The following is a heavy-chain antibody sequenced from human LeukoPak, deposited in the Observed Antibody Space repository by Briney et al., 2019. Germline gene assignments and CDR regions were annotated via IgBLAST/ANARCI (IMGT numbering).Heavy chain of an antibody. Sequence: SETLSLTCAVSGDSITSGGYSWTWIRQRPGEGLEWIGYIYHGGSAYFNPSPKSRVNISVDRSKNQFSLILNSVTAADTAVYYCARYFSAGQFEWFDPWGQGTLVTVSS. V-gene: IGHV4-30-2*01. CDR3: ARYFSAGQFEWFDP. D-gene: IGHD2-15*01. J-gene: IGHJ5*02. CDR1: GDSITSGGYS. CDR2: IYHGGSA.